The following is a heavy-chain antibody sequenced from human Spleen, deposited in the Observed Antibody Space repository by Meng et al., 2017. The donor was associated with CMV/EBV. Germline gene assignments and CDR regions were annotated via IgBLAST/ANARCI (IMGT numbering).Heavy chain of an antibody. D-gene: IGHD3-10*01. CDR3: ARDRYYGSGTYYY. V-gene: IGHV3-11*01. Sequence: AARFNFSAYYISWIRQAPGKGLEWISYISSSGSTIYYADSVKGRFTVSRDNAKKLLYLQMNSLRAEDTAVYYCARDRYYGSGTYYYWGQGTLVTVSS. CDR2: ISSSGSTI. J-gene: IGHJ4*02. CDR1: RFNFSAYY.